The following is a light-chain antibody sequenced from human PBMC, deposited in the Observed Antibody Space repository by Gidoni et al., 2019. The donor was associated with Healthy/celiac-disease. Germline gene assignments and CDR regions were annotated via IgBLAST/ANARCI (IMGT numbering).Light chain of an antibody. CDR3: QQRSNWNTSLT. V-gene: IGKV3-11*01. Sequence: VFTQSPATLSLSPGDRAILSCRASQSVSSYLAWYQQKTGKAHRLLIYDASNRATGITARVSGSGYGTDLTLTISSLEPEDFAVYYCQQRSNWNTSLTFGGGTKVEIK. CDR2: DAS. CDR1: QSVSSY. J-gene: IGKJ4*01.